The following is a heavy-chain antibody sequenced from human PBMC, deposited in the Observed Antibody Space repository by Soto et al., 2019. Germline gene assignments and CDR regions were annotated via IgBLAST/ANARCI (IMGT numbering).Heavy chain of an antibody. D-gene: IGHD6-6*01. CDR2: IYYSGST. CDR3: ARERACSYDP. Sequence: SETLSLTCTVSGGSISSGGYYWSWIRQHPGKGLERIGYIYYSGSTYYNPSLKSRVTISVDTSKNQFSLKLSSVTAADTAVYYCARERACSYDPWGQGTLVTVSS. CDR1: GGSISSGGYY. V-gene: IGHV4-31*03. J-gene: IGHJ5*02.